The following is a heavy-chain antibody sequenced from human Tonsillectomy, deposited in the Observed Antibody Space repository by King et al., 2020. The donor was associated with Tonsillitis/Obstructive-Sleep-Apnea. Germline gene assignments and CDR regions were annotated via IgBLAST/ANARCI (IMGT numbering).Heavy chain of an antibody. CDR1: GYTFSSYG. Sequence: QLVQSGAEVKKPGASVKVSCKASGYTFSSYGISWVRQAPGQGLEWMGWISAYNGNTNYVQKLQGRVTMTTEKSTSTAYMELRSLRSDDTAVYYCARESYVGGGDHEDYYGLAVGGQGTTVIVPS. V-gene: IGHV1-18*01. J-gene: IGHJ6*02. D-gene: IGHD1-26*01. CDR2: ISAYNGNT. CDR3: ARESYVGGGDHEDYYGLAV.